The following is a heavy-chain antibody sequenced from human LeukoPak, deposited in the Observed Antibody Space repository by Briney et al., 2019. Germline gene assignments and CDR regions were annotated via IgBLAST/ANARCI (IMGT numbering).Heavy chain of an antibody. J-gene: IGHJ4*02. CDR3: AAVIDY. CDR2: ISNSGSTK. Sequence: PGGSLRLSCAASGFTFSSYEMNWIRQAPGKGLEWISYISNSGSTKYYADSVKGRFTISRDNAKNSVFLQVNSLRAEDTAVYYCAAVIDYWGQGTLVTVSS. V-gene: IGHV3-48*03. CDR1: GFTFSSYE.